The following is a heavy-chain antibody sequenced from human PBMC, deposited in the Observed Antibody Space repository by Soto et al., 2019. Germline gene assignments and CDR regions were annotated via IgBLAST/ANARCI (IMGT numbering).Heavy chain of an antibody. CDR2: THYSGTT. CDR1: GTSISSYY. Sequence: SETLSLTCTVSGTSISSYYWSWIRQPPGKGLEWIANTHYSGTTNYNPSLASRVTLSVDTSKNQFSLKMTSVTAADRAMYFCARYNSYAIDYWGRGTLVTVSS. V-gene: IGHV4-59*01. D-gene: IGHD2-8*01. J-gene: IGHJ4*02. CDR3: ARYNSYAIDY.